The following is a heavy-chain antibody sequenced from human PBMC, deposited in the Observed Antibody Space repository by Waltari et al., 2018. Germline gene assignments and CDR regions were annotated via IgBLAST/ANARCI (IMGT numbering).Heavy chain of an antibody. J-gene: IGHJ3*02. D-gene: IGHD5-12*01. V-gene: IGHV1-8*03. CDR3: ARVRSRVARLGGPIDAFDI. CDR1: GYTFTSYD. Sequence: QVQLVQSGAEVKKPGASVKVSCKASGYTFTSYDINWMRQATGQGLEWMGWMNPNIGNTGYAQKFQGRVTITADESTSTAYMELSSLRSEDTAVYYCARVRSRVARLGGPIDAFDIWGQGTMVTVSS. CDR2: MNPNIGNT.